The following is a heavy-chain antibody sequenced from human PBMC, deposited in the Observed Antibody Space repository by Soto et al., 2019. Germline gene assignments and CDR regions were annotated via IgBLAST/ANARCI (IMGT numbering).Heavy chain of an antibody. D-gene: IGHD6-19*01. J-gene: IGHJ5*02. V-gene: IGHV4-39*02. CDR2: IFYSGST. CDR3: ASHGRIAVGNWFDP. CDR1: GGSITSSDSY. Sequence: QLHLQESGPGLVKPSETLSLTCTVSGGSITSSDSYWAWIRQPPGKGLEWIGSIFYSGSTYYNPSLKSRVTISVDTSKNHFSLRLSSMTAADTAVYYCASHGRIAVGNWFDPWGQGTLVTVSS.